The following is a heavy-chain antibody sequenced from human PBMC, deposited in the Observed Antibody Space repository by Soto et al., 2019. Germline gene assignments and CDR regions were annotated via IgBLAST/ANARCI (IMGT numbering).Heavy chain of an antibody. J-gene: IGHJ5*02. Sequence: QVQLQQWGAGLLKPSETLSLTCAVYGGSFSGYYWSWIRQPPGKGLEWIGEINHSGSTNYSPSLKVRVTLSVDTSKNQVSLKLSAVTAAGTAVYYCARVLTVVRGRGGFDTWGQGTLVTVSS. CDR1: GGSFSGYY. CDR2: INHSGST. V-gene: IGHV4-34*01. D-gene: IGHD3-10*01. CDR3: ARVLTVVRGRGGFDT.